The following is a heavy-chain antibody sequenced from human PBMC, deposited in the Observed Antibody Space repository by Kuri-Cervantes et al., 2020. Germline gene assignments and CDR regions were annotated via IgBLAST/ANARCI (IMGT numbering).Heavy chain of an antibody. V-gene: IGHV3-30-3*01. D-gene: IGHD3-22*01. CDR1: GFTFSSYA. J-gene: IGHJ4*02. Sequence: GGSLRLSCAASGFTFSSYAMHWVRQAPGKGLEWVAVISYDGSNKYYADSVKGRFTISRDNSKNTLYLQMNSLRAEDTAVYYCARVRDPYYDSSGNMWGYFDYWGQGTLVTVSS. CDR3: ARVRDPYYDSSGNMWGYFDY. CDR2: ISYDGSNK.